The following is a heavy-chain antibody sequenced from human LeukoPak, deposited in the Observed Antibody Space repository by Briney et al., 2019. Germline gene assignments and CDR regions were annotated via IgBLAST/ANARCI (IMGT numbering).Heavy chain of an antibody. D-gene: IGHD3-22*01. V-gene: IGHV5-51*01. CDR2: IYPGDSDT. CDR1: GYSFTSYW. CDR3: ARRGVDSGGYADGFDI. Sequence: GESLKISCKGSGYSFTSYWIGWVRQMPGKGLEWMGIIYPGDSDTTYSPSFQGQVTISADKSISTAYLQWSSLKASDTATYYCARRGVDSGGYADGFDIWGQGTMVTVSS. J-gene: IGHJ3*02.